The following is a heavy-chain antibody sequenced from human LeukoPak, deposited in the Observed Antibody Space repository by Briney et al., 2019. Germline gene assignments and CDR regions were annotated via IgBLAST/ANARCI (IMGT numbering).Heavy chain of an antibody. Sequence: SETLSLTCTVSGTSIISNSCYWGWIRQPPGKGLDWIGRIYYSGTTYYNPSLKSRVTISVDTSKNQFSLKLSSVNAADTAVYYCARDPLVVPAAYYFDYWGQGTLVTVSS. V-gene: IGHV4-39*07. CDR3: ARDPLVVPAAYYFDY. D-gene: IGHD2-2*01. CDR2: IYYSGTT. J-gene: IGHJ4*02. CDR1: GTSIISNSCY.